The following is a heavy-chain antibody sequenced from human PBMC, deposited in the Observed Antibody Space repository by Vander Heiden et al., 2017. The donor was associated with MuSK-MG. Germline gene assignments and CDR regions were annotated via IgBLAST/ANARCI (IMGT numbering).Heavy chain of an antibody. CDR1: GFRFGDYA. J-gene: IGHJ4*02. V-gene: IGHV3-9*01. CDR3: AKEGWHCSSSGCYGYFDY. CDR2: LSWNSGNI. Sequence: VQLVESGGGSVQPGWSLRLSCAASGFRFGDYAMHWVRKAPGKGLEWVSSLSWNSGNILYAESVKGRFTISRDNAKNFLYLQMNSLRAEDTAFYYCAKEGWHCSSSGCYGYFDYWGQGTLVTVSS. D-gene: IGHD2-2*01.